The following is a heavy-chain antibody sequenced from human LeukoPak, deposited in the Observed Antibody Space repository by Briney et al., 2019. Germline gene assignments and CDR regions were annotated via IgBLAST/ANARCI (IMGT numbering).Heavy chain of an antibody. CDR1: GGSISSYY. J-gene: IGHJ4*02. CDR2: IYYSGST. D-gene: IGHD5-18*01. V-gene: IGHV4-59*08. Sequence: SETLSLTCTVYGGSISSYYCSWIRQPPGKGLEWIGYIYYSGSTNYNPSLKSRVTISVDTSKNQFSLKLSSVTAAVPAMFYCGRRGYGYPAFDYWGQGTLVTVSS. CDR3: GRRGYGYPAFDY.